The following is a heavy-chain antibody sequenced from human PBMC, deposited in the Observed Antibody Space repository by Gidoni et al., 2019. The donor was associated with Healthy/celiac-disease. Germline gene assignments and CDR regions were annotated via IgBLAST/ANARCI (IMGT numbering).Heavy chain of an antibody. Sequence: QVQLQQWGAGLLKPSETLSLTCAVYGWSFSDYYWTWIRQPPGKGLGWIGEIDHSGSTNYNPSLKSRVTISVDTSKNQFSLKLTSVTAADTAVFYCARMTTWGYFDLWGRGTLVTVSS. D-gene: IGHD1-26*01. CDR1: GWSFSDYY. CDR3: ARMTTWGYFDL. V-gene: IGHV4-34*01. CDR2: IDHSGST. J-gene: IGHJ2*01.